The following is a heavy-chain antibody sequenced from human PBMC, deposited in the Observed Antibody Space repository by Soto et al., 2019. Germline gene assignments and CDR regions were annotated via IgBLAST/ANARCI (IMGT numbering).Heavy chain of an antibody. J-gene: IGHJ4*02. CDR3: ARDLGGPDY. CDR1: GFSLSPYW. CDR2: LSSDGFGA. D-gene: IGHD3-16*01. Sequence: GGSLRLSCAASGFSLSPYWMHWVRQVPGRGLEWVARLSSDGFGAAYADSVKGRFFISRDIARNTLSLQMNGLRADDTAVYDCARDLGGPDYWGRGTSVTVSS. V-gene: IGHV3-74*03.